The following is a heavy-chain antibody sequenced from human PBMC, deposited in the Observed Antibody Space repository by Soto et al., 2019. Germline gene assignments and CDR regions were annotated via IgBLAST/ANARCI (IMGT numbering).Heavy chain of an antibody. Sequence: SGPTLVNPTQTLTLTCTFSGFSLSTSEVGVGWIRQPPGKALEWLALIYWDDDKRYSPSLKSRLTITKDTSKNQVVLTMTNMDPVDTATYYCAHKNGSGSYYDPWYYFAYWGQGTLVTVSS. D-gene: IGHD3-10*01. CDR1: GFSLSTSEVG. J-gene: IGHJ4*02. CDR2: IYWDDDK. V-gene: IGHV2-5*02. CDR3: AHKNGSGSYYDPWYYFAY.